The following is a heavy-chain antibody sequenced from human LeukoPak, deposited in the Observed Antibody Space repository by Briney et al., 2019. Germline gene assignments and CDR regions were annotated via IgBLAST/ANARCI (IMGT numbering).Heavy chain of an antibody. Sequence: GGSLRLSCAASGFTFSSYAMSWVRQAPGKGLEWVSAISGSGGSTYYADSVKGRFTISRDNSKNTLYLQMNSLRAEDTVVYYCAKDPVIVGANKRNWFDPWGQGTLVTVSS. CDR2: ISGSGGST. D-gene: IGHD1-26*01. J-gene: IGHJ5*02. CDR3: AKDPVIVGANKRNWFDP. V-gene: IGHV3-23*01. CDR1: GFTFSSYA.